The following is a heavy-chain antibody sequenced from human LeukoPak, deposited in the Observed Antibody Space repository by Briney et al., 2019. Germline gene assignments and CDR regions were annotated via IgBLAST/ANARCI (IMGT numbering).Heavy chain of an antibody. D-gene: IGHD2-2*01. CDR1: GFTFSSYG. CDR3: AKGRYQLLSLYFFDY. J-gene: IGHJ4*02. CDR2: ISGSGGST. Sequence: GGTLRLSCAASGFTFSSYGMSWVRQAPGKGLEWVSAISGSGGSTYYADSVKGRFTISRDNSKNTLYLQMNSLRAEDTAVFYCAKGRYQLLSLYFFDYWGQGTLVTVSS. V-gene: IGHV3-23*01.